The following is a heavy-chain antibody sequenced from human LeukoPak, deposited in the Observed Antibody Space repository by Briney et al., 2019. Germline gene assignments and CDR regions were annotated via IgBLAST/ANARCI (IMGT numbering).Heavy chain of an antibody. CDR3: AKGLAVATGIDY. CDR1: GFSFTTYG. J-gene: IGHJ4*02. D-gene: IGHD5-12*01. CDR2: MWHDEKTK. V-gene: IGHV3-33*06. Sequence: GRSLRLSCAASGFSFTTYGMHWVRQAPGKGLEWLAVMWHDEKTKYYADSVKGRFTISRDDSKNTLYLQMNSLRAEDTAVYYCAKGLAVATGIDYWGQGTLVTVSS.